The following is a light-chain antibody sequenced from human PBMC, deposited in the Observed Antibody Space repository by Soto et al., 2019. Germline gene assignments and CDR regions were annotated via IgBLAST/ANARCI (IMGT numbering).Light chain of an antibody. Sequence: QSVLTQPASVSGSPGQSITISCTGSSIDIGAYNYVSWFQQYPGKAPKLIISEVSNRPSGVSNRFSGSKSGTAASLTISGLQTEDEADYFCFSFTTDWTHVFXTGTKVTVL. CDR1: SIDIGAYNY. V-gene: IGLV2-14*01. CDR3: FSFTTDWTHV. CDR2: EVS. J-gene: IGLJ1*01.